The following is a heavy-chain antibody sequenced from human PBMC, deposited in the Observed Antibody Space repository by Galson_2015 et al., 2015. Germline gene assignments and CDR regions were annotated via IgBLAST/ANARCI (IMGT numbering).Heavy chain of an antibody. Sequence: SLRLSFAASGFTFEDFAMNWVRQAPGKGLEWISIITWDGGTAYYADSVEGRFNLSRDNSKNSLFLQLTSLRPEDTAFYYCVRGLHGHTSSHEVFHIWGRGTLVTVSS. CDR1: GFTFEDFA. V-gene: IGHV3-43*01. D-gene: IGHD6-13*01. CDR3: VRGLHGHTSSHEVFHI. J-gene: IGHJ2*01. CDR2: ITWDGGTA.